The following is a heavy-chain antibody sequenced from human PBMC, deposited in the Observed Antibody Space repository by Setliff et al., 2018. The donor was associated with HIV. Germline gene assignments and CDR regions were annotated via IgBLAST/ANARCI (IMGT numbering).Heavy chain of an antibody. CDR2: INPSGAIT. V-gene: IGHV1-46*01. CDR3: ARPYCGHAPYYYGMDV. Sequence: ASVKVSCKASGYTFTSHYIHWVRQAPGQGLEWMGIINPSGAITNYAQNFQGRVTMTGDTSTNTVYMELSSLRSEDTAVYYCARPYCGHAPYYYGMDVWGQGTTVTVSS. CDR1: GYTFTSHY. J-gene: IGHJ6*02. D-gene: IGHD2-21*01.